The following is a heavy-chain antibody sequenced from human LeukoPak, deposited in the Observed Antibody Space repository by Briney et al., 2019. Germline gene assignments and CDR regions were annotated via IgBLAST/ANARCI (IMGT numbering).Heavy chain of an antibody. D-gene: IGHD3-22*01. Sequence: GGSLRLSCAASGFTFSSYAMNWVRQAPGKGLEWISTITASGITTYYADSVKGRFTISRDNSKNTLYLQMNSLRAEDTAVYYCAKAPYDTSGLSSPNYFDYWGQGTLVTVSS. CDR2: ITASGITT. CDR3: AKAPYDTSGLSSPNYFDY. J-gene: IGHJ4*02. V-gene: IGHV3-23*01. CDR1: GFTFSSYA.